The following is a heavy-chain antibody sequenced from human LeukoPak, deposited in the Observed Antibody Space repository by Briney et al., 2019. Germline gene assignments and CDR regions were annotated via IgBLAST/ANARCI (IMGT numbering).Heavy chain of an antibody. CDR2: IYPGDSDT. J-gene: IGHJ2*01. CDR3: ARRLSSGDWYFDL. Sequence: GESLRISCMGSGYRFISYWIGWVRQMPGKGLEWMGIIYPGDSDTRYSPSFQGQVTISADKSISTAYLQWSSLKASDTAMYYCARRLSSGDWYFDLWGRGTLVTVSS. D-gene: IGHD3-16*01. V-gene: IGHV5-51*01. CDR1: GYRFISYW.